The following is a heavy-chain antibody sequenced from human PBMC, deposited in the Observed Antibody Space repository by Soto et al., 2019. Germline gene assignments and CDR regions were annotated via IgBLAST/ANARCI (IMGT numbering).Heavy chain of an antibody. CDR1: GFTFSAYA. Sequence: EVHLLESGGDLVQPGGSLRLSCTASGFTFSAYAMSWVRQAPGKGLEWVSGITESADNTYYADSVKGRFTISRDNPRNTLYLQMNSLRAEDTAVYYCAPGGWFGYWGQGTLVTVSS. CDR2: ITESADNT. J-gene: IGHJ4*02. D-gene: IGHD3-10*01. CDR3: APGGWFGY. V-gene: IGHV3-23*01.